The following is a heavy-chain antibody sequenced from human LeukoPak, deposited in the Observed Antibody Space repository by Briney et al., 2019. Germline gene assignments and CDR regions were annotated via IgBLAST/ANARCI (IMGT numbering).Heavy chain of an antibody. CDR3: ARNYDILTDYYSADAFDI. Sequence: GESLKISCKGSGYSFTSYWIGWVRQMPGKGLEWMGIIYPGDSDTRYSPSFQGQVTISADKSISTAYLQWSSLKASDTAMYYCARNYDILTDYYSADAFDIWGQGTMVTVSS. CDR2: IYPGDSDT. D-gene: IGHD3-9*01. CDR1: GYSFTSYW. J-gene: IGHJ3*02. V-gene: IGHV5-51*01.